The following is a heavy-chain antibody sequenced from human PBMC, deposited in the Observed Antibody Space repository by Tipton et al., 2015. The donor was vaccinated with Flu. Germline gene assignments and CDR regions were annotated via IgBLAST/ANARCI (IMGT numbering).Heavy chain of an antibody. CDR1: GGSISSYY. Sequence: TLSLTCTVSGGSISSYYWSWIRQPPGKGLEWIGYIYYSGSTNYNPSLESRVTISVDESKNQFSLRLTSVTAADTAVYYCVRTKDGYTLSNFVYWGQGTLVTVSS. CDR3: VRTKDGYTLSNFVY. D-gene: IGHD5-24*01. J-gene: IGHJ4*02. V-gene: IGHV4-59*12. CDR2: IYYSGST.